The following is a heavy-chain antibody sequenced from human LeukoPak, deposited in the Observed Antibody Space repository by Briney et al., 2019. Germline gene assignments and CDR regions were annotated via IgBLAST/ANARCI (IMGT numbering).Heavy chain of an antibody. Sequence: GRSLRLSCAASGFTFSSYWMSWVRQAPGKGLEWVANIKQDGSEKYYVDSVKGRFTISRDNAKNSLYLQMNSLRAEDTAVYYCARASLPYCSSTSCYGEGFDYWGQGTLVTVSS. V-gene: IGHV3-7*01. D-gene: IGHD2-2*01. CDR2: IKQDGSEK. CDR3: ARASLPYCSSTSCYGEGFDY. CDR1: GFTFSSYW. J-gene: IGHJ4*02.